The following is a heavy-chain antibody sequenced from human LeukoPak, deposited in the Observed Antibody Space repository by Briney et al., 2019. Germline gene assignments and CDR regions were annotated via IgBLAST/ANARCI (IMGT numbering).Heavy chain of an antibody. Sequence: SETLSLTCTVSGVSISSSSDYWGWIRQPPAKGLQWIGCIYYSGSIYYNASLKSRVSMSVDTSKNQLSLKLSSVTAANTAVYYCARGRYSYGPQNYVYMDVWGKGTTVTISS. CDR3: ARGRYSYGPQNYVYMDV. V-gene: IGHV4-39*07. CDR2: IYYSGSI. D-gene: IGHD5-18*01. CDR1: GVSISSSSDY. J-gene: IGHJ6*03.